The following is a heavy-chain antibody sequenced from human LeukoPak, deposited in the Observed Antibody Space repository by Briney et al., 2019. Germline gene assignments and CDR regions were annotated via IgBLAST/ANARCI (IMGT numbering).Heavy chain of an antibody. CDR3: ARDPSIAARPLFDY. CDR2: MNHDGSEK. J-gene: IGHJ4*02. CDR1: GFTFSTYS. V-gene: IGHV3-7*01. Sequence: GGSLRLSCAASGFTFSTYSMSWVRQAPGKGLEWVANMNHDGSEKYYLDSVKGRLTISRDNAKNSLFLQMNSLRAEDTAVYYCARDPSIAARPLFDYWGQGTLVTVSA. D-gene: IGHD6-6*01.